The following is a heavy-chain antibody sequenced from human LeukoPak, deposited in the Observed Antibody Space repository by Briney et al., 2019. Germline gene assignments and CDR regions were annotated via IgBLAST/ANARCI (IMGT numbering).Heavy chain of an antibody. D-gene: IGHD5-24*01. CDR2: TYYKSEWYD. J-gene: IGHJ4*02. CDR3: AREFVEMATIGLGYFDY. Sequence: SQTLSLTCAISGDSISRNTITWNWIRQSPSRGLEWLGRTYYKSEWYDDYAVSVKSRIIINPDTSKNQFSLKLSSVTAADTAVYYCAREFVEMATIGLGYFDYWGQGTLVTVSS. CDR1: GDSISRNTIT. V-gene: IGHV6-1*01.